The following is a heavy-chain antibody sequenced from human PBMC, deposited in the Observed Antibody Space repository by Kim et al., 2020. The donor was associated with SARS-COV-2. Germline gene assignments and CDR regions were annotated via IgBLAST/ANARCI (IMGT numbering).Heavy chain of an antibody. CDR1: GFTFSSYG. CDR2: IWYDGSNK. J-gene: IGHJ4*02. CDR3: ARDPSSGYYLFDY. V-gene: IGHV3-33*01. Sequence: GGSLRLSCAASGFTFSSYGMHWVRQAPGKGLEWVAVIWYDGSNKYYADSVKGRFTISRDNSKNTLYLQMNSLRAEDTAVYYCARDPSSGYYLFDYWGQGTLVTVSS. D-gene: IGHD3-22*01.